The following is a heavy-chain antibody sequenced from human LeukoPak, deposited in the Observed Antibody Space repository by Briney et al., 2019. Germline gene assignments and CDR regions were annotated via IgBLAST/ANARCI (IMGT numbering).Heavy chain of an antibody. V-gene: IGHV3-23*01. CDR2: INGGASAT. CDR1: GFTFSTYA. J-gene: IGHJ2*01. D-gene: IGHD2-21*01. Sequence: GGSLRLSCAASGFTFSTYAMSWVRQAPGKGLEWVSAINGGASATYYADSVKGRFTISRDNSKNTLFLQMNSLRADDTAVYYCAKTIAYWYFDLWGRGTLVTVSS. CDR3: AKTIAYWYFDL.